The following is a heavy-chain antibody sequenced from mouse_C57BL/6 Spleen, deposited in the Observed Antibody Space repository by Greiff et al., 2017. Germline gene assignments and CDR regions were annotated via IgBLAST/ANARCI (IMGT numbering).Heavy chain of an antibody. Sequence: QVQLQQPGAELVKPGASVKLSCKASGYTFTSYWMQWVKQRPGQGLEWIGEIDPSDSYTNYNQKFKGKATLTVDTSSSTAYMQLSSLTSEDSAVYYCARSATMVTCFDYWGQGTTLTVSS. CDR3: ARSATMVTCFDY. CDR2: IDPSDSYT. J-gene: IGHJ2*01. V-gene: IGHV1-50*01. CDR1: GYTFTSYW. D-gene: IGHD2-2*01.